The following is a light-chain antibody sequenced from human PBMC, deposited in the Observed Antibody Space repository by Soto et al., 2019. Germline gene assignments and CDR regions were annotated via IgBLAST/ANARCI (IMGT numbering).Light chain of an antibody. V-gene: IGKV3-15*01. CDR3: HQYNNWPRT. J-gene: IGKJ1*01. CDR1: QSGSSN. Sequence: EIVMTQSPATLSVSPGETATLSCRASQSGSSNLAWYKQKPGQAPRLLLYGASTRATGIPARFSRSGSATEFTLTISSLPSEDFAVYYCHQYNNWPRTFGQGTKVEIK. CDR2: GAS.